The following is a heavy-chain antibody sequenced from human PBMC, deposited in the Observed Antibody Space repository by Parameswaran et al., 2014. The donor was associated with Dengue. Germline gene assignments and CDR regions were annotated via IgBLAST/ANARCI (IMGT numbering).Heavy chain of an antibody. CDR2: IKSKTDGGTT. V-gene: IGHV3-15*01. J-gene: IGHJ4*02. CDR3: TTDYLWRAIDY. D-gene: IGHD2-21*01. Sequence: RWIRQPPGKGLEWVGRIKSKTDGGTTDYAAPVKGRFTISRDDSKNTLYLQMNSLKTEDTAVYYCTTDYLWRAIDYWGPGNPGHRLL.